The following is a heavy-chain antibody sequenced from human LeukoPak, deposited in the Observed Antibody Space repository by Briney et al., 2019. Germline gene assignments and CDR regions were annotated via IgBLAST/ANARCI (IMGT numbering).Heavy chain of an antibody. J-gene: IGHJ4*02. V-gene: IGHV5-10-1*01. Sequence: GESLKISCKGSGYSFTSYWISWVRQMPGKGLEWMGRIDPSDSYTNYSPSFQGHVTISADKSISTAYLQWSSLKASDTAMYFCARHDKSYGSPFDYWGQGTLVTVSS. CDR3: ARHDKSYGSPFDY. CDR1: GYSFTSYW. D-gene: IGHD5-18*01. CDR2: IDPSDSYT.